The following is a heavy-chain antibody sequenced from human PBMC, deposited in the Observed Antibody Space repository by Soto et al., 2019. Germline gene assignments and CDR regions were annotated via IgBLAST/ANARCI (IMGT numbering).Heavy chain of an antibody. D-gene: IGHD2-2*01. Sequence: GSLRLSCSASGFTFSDHCMHLVLQVPGKGLVWVSRIKGDGSYTNYADSVKGRFTIIRDNAKNTLYLQMNSLRAEDTAVYYCARLGSTNTFDIWGLGTKVTVSS. CDR1: GFTFSDHC. V-gene: IGHV3-74*01. CDR3: ARLGSTNTFDI. CDR2: IKGDGSYT. J-gene: IGHJ3*02.